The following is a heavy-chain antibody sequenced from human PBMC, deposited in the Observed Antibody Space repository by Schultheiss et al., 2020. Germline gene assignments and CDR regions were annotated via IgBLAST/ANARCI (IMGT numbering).Heavy chain of an antibody. CDR2: ISSSSGYI. J-gene: IGHJ1*01. Sequence: GGSLRLSCAPSGFTFTTYTMNWVRQAPGKGLEWISSISSSSGYIYYADSVKGRFTISRDNAKNSLYLQMNSLRAGDTAVYYCAREGDYGSNSEYFQYWGQGTLVTVSS. CDR1: GFTFTTYT. CDR3: AREGDYGSNSEYFQY. D-gene: IGHD4-23*01. V-gene: IGHV3-21*01.